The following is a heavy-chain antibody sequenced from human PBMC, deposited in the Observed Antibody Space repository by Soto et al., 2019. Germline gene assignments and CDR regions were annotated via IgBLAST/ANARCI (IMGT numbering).Heavy chain of an antibody. Sequence: NPSETLSLTCAVSGGSISSGGYSWSWIRQPPGKGLEWIGYIYHSGSTYYNPSLKSRVTISVDRSKNQFSLKLSSVTAADTAVYYCARGRYYFDYWGQGTLVTVSS. D-gene: IGHD3-16*02. V-gene: IGHV4-30-2*01. CDR3: ARGRYYFDY. CDR2: IYHSGST. J-gene: IGHJ4*02. CDR1: GGSISSGGYS.